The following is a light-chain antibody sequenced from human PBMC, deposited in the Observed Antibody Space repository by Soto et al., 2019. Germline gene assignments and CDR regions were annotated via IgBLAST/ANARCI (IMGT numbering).Light chain of an antibody. CDR3: QHYNNWPRT. V-gene: IGKV3-15*01. CDR1: QSVSGN. CDR2: GAS. J-gene: IGKJ1*01. Sequence: EIVTTQSPATLSVSPGERATLSCRASQSVSGNLAWYQQKPGQAPRILIYGASTRATGIPARFSGSGSGTEFTLTISSLQSEDFAVYYCQHYNNWPRTFGQGIKVEIK.